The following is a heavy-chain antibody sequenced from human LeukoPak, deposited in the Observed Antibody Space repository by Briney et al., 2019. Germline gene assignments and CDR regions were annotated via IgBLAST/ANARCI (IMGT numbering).Heavy chain of an antibody. CDR3: ARDFAPALGYDYVWGSYRQEGAFDI. CDR2: IYYSGST. D-gene: IGHD3-16*02. V-gene: IGHV4-59*01. J-gene: IGHJ3*02. Sequence: SETLSLTCTVSGGSISSYYWSWIRQPPGKGLEWIGYIYYSGSTNYNPSLKSRVTISVDTSKNQFFLKLSSVTAADTAVYYCARDFAPALGYDYVWGSYRQEGAFDIWGQGTMVTVSS. CDR1: GGSISSYY.